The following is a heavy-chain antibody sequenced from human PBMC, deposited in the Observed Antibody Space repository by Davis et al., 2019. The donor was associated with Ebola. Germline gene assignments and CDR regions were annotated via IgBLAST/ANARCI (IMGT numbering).Heavy chain of an antibody. V-gene: IGHV4-34*01. CDR1: GGSFSGYY. CDR2: INHSGST. J-gene: IGHJ4*02. Sequence: PGGSLRLSCAVYGGSFSGYYWSWIRQPPGKGLEWIGEINHSGSTNYNPSLKSRVTISVDTSKNQFSLKLSSVTAADTAVYYCARTGDIVVVPANYYFDYWGQGTLVTVSS. CDR3: ARTGDIVVVPANYYFDY. D-gene: IGHD2-2*01.